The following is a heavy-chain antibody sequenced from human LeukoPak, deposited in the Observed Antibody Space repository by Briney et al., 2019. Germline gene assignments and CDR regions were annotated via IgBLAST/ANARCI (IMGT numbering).Heavy chain of an antibody. J-gene: IGHJ5*02. D-gene: IGHD3-10*01. Sequence: PSETLSLTCTVSGGSIRSTSYYWGWIRQPPGKGLEWLGSAYYSGLTYYNSSLKSRVTISVDTSKNQFSLKLSSVTAADTAVYYCARVITMVRGVIDPWGQGTLVTVSS. CDR3: ARVITMVRGVIDP. CDR1: GGSIRSTSYY. V-gene: IGHV4-39*07. CDR2: AYYSGLT.